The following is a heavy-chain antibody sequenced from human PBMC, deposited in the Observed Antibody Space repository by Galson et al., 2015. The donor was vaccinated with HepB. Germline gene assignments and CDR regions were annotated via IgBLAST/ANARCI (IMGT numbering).Heavy chain of an antibody. V-gene: IGHV2-70*11. J-gene: IGHJ3*01. CDR2: VDWDDYK. CDR3: ARLVTVTTRDVVDV. D-gene: IGHD4-17*01. CDR1: GFSLTTSGMC. Sequence: PALVKPTQTLTLTCTFSGFSLTTSGMCVTWIRQPPGKALEWLARVDWDDYKYYSTSLRTRLTISKDTSKNQVVLRMTNMDPVDTATYYCARLVTVTTRDVVDVWGQGTVVTVSS.